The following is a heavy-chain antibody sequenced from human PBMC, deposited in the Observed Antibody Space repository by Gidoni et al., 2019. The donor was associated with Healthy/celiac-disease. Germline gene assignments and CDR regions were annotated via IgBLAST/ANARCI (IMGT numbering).Heavy chain of an antibody. CDR1: GFTFSSYA. D-gene: IGHD6-13*01. V-gene: IGHV3-23*01. J-gene: IGHJ4*02. CDR3: AKVERVLIAAAGTFGY. Sequence: EVQLLESGGGLVQPGGSLRLSCAASGFTFSSYAMSWVRQAPGKELEWVAAISGSGGSTYDADSVKGRFTISRDNSKNTLYLQMNSLRAEDTAVYYCAKVERVLIAAAGTFGYWGQGTLVTVSS. CDR2: ISGSGGST.